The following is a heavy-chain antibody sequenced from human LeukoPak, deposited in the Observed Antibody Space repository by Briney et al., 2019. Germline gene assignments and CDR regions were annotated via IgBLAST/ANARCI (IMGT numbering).Heavy chain of an antibody. CDR1: GGPISSGDYY. CDR3: ARTSRHGYNLDSFDI. CDR2: ICYSGSN. Sequence: SETLSLTCTVSGGPISSGDYYWSWIRQPPGKGLERIGYICYSGSNFYNPSLKSRVTISVDTSKTQSSLKLSSVTGADTAVYYCARTSRHGYNLDSFDIWGQGTMVTVSS. V-gene: IGHV4-30-4*08. D-gene: IGHD5-24*01. J-gene: IGHJ3*02.